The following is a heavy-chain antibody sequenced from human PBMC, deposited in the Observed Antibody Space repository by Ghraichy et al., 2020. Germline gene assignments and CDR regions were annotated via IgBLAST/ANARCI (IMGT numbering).Heavy chain of an antibody. J-gene: IGHJ4*02. D-gene: IGHD2-21*01. CDR2: ISGSGGST. CDR1: GFTFSSYA. V-gene: IGHV3-23*01. CDR3: AKDLIGGDVY. Sequence: LSLTCAASGFTFSSYAMNWVRQAPGKGLEWVSTISGSGGSTYYAGAAKGRFTISRDNSKNTLYLQMNSLRAEDTAIYYCAKDLIGGDVYWGQGTLVTVYS.